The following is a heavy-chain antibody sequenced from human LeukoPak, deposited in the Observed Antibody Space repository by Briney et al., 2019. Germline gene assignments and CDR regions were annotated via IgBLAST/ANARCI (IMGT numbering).Heavy chain of an antibody. V-gene: IGHV3-23*01. Sequence: PGGSLRLSCAASGFTFSSHAMSWVRQAPGKGLEWVSSITGSGGSTYYADSVQGRFTISRDNSKNTLYLEMNSLSPDDTAVYYCARGVEPLAANTLAYWGQGTLVTVSS. CDR2: ITGSGGST. CDR1: GFTFSSHA. J-gene: IGHJ4*02. D-gene: IGHD1-14*01. CDR3: ARGVEPLAANTLAY.